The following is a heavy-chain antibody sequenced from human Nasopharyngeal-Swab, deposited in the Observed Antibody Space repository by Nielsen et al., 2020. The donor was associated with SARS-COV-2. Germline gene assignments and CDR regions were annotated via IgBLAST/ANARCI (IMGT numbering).Heavy chain of an antibody. CDR1: GGSFSGHY. J-gene: IGHJ4*02. Sequence: SETLSLTCVVYGGSFSGHYWSWIRQPPGKGLEWIGEVHPSGSTNYNLSVRSRVTISVDSSKNQFSLTLNSLTAADTAVYYCVRSSSWYYFDYWAQGTQVTVSS. CDR2: VHPSGST. V-gene: IGHV4-34*01. CDR3: VRSSSWYYFDY. D-gene: IGHD6-13*01.